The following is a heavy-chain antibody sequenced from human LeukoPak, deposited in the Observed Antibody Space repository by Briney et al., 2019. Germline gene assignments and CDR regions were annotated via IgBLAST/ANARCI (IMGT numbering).Heavy chain of an antibody. Sequence: GGSLRLSCAASGFTFSSYAMSWVRQAPGKGLEWVSVISGSGGSTYYADSVKGRFTISRDNSKNTLYLRMNSLRAEDTAVYYCAKDRAYYYDSSGYSSWGQGTLVTVSS. D-gene: IGHD3-22*01. CDR3: AKDRAYYYDSSGYSS. V-gene: IGHV3-23*01. J-gene: IGHJ5*02. CDR1: GFTFSSYA. CDR2: ISGSGGST.